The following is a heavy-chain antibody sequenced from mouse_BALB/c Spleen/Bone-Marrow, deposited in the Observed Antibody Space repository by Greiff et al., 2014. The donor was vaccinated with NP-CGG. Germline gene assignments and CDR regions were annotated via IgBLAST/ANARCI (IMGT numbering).Heavy chain of an antibody. V-gene: IGHV3-8*02. D-gene: IGHD1-1*02. CDR1: GDSITSGY. CDR2: ISYSGSA. CDR3: ARLGGYGPYSDY. Sequence: EVQLVESGPSLVKPSQTLSLTCSVPGDSITSGYWNWIRKFPGNKLEYMGYISYSGSAYFNPSLKSRISITRDTSKNQYYLQLNSVTTEDTATYYCARLGGYGPYSDYWGQGTTLTVSS. J-gene: IGHJ2*01.